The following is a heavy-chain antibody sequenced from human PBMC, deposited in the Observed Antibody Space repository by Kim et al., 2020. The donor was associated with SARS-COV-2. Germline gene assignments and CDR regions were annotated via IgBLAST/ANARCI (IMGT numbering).Heavy chain of an antibody. CDR1: GDSISRHS. J-gene: IGHJ5*02. Sequence: SETLSLTCTVSGDSISRHSWSWIRQPPGKGLEWIGYIYSSGSTNYNPSLKSRVTISVDTSKNQFSLKLSSVTAADTAVFYCARGSGWYGSWGQGTLVTVS. V-gene: IGHV4-59*11. D-gene: IGHD6-19*01. CDR3: ARGSGWYGS. CDR2: IYSSGST.